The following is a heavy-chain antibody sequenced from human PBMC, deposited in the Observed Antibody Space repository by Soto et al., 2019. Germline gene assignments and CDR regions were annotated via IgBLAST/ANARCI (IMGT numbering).Heavy chain of an antibody. Sequence: GGSLRLSCAASGFTFSSYAMSWVRQAPGKGLEWVSAISGSGGSTYYADSVKGRFTISRDNSKNTLYLQMNSLRAEDTAVYYCAKDLRAYYDILTGYYRASYYYGMDVWGQGTTVTVSS. D-gene: IGHD3-9*01. CDR2: ISGSGGST. V-gene: IGHV3-23*01. CDR3: AKDLRAYYDILTGYYRASYYYGMDV. J-gene: IGHJ6*02. CDR1: GFTFSSYA.